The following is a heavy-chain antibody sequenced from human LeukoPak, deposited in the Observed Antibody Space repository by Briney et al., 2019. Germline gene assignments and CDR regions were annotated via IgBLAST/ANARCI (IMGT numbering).Heavy chain of an antibody. CDR3: ARSKAAAGFDY. J-gene: IGHJ4*02. CDR1: GYSISSGYY. V-gene: IGHV4-38-2*01. D-gene: IGHD6-13*01. CDR2: IYHSGST. Sequence: SETLSLTCAVSGYSISSGYYWGWIRRPPGKGLEWIGSIYHSGSTDYNPSLKSRVTISVDTSKNQLSLTLSSVTAADTAVYYCARSKAAAGFDYWGQGTLVTVSS.